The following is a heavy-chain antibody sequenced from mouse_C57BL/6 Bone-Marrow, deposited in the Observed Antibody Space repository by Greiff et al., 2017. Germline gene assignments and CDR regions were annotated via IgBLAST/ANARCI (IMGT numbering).Heavy chain of an antibody. CDR1: GYTFTDYY. CDR3: ARGDYDPLAY. V-gene: IGHV1-26*01. Sequence: EVQLQQSGPELVKPGASVKISCKASGYTFTDYYMNWVKQSHGKSLEWIGDINPNNGGTSYNQKFKGKATLTVDKSSSTAYMELRSLTSEDSAVYYCARGDYDPLAYWGQGTLVTVSA. J-gene: IGHJ3*01. D-gene: IGHD2-4*01. CDR2: INPNNGGT.